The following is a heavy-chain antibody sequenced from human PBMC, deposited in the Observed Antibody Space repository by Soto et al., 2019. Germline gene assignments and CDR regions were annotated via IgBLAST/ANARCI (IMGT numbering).Heavy chain of an antibody. CDR2: IYYSGST. CDR1: GGSVSSGSYY. V-gene: IGHV4-61*01. J-gene: IGHJ5*02. D-gene: IGHD2-15*01. CDR3: ARDNCSGGSGYNRVYWFDP. Sequence: QVQLQESGPGLVKPSETLSLTCTVSGGSVSSGSYYWSWIRQPPGKGLEWIGYIYYSGSTNYNPSLKSRVTISVATSKNQCSLKLSSVSAADTAVYYCARDNCSGGSGYNRVYWFDPWGQGTLVTVSS.